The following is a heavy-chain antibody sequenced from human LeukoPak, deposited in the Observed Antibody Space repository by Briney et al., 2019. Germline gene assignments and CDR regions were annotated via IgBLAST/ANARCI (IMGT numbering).Heavy chain of an antibody. CDR1: GFTFSSYS. Sequence: KPGGSLRLSCAAPGFTFSSYSMTWVRQAPGKGLEWVSSISSSSSYIYYADSVKGRFTISRDNAKNSLYLQMNSLRAEDTAVYYCAREKRYYDFSDGMDVWGQGTTVTVSS. J-gene: IGHJ6*02. D-gene: IGHD3-3*01. CDR3: AREKRYYDFSDGMDV. CDR2: ISSSSSYI. V-gene: IGHV3-21*01.